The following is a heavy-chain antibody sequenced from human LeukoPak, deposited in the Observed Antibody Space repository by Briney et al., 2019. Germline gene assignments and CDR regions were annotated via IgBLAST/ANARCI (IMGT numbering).Heavy chain of an antibody. V-gene: IGHV3-49*03. Sequence: GGSLRLSCTASGFTFGDYAMSWFRQAPGKGLEWVGFIRSKAYGGTTEYAASVKGRFTISRDDSKNSLYLQMNSLKTEDTAVYYCAASRGGWFDPWGQGTLVTVSS. CDR3: AASRGGWFDP. CDR1: GFTFGDYA. J-gene: IGHJ5*02. D-gene: IGHD3-10*01. CDR2: IRSKAYGGTT.